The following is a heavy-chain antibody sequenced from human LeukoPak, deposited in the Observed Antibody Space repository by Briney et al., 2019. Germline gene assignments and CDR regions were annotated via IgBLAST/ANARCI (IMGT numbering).Heavy chain of an antibody. V-gene: IGHV3-21*05. CDR2: ISSSSNYI. CDR1: GFTLSSYS. CDR3: ARDESLVRGAAFDY. Sequence: GGSLRLSCAASGFTLSSYSMNWVRQAPGKGLEWGSYISSSSNYINYADSVKGRFTISRDNAKNSLYLQMNSLRAEDTAVYYCARDESLVRGAAFDYWGQGTLVTVSS. J-gene: IGHJ4*02. D-gene: IGHD3-10*01.